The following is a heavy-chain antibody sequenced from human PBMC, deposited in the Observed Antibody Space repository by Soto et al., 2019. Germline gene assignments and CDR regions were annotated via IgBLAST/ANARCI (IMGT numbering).Heavy chain of an antibody. CDR1: GGSISTSPYY. V-gene: IGHV4-39*01. Sequence: QLQLQESGPGLVKPSETLSLTCTVSGGSISTSPYYWGWIRQPPGKGLEWIGSTHYSGSTYYNPSLTSRVTIAVDTSKNQISLKLSSVTAADTAVYYCARRGVERGMDVWGQGTMVTVSS. J-gene: IGHJ6*02. CDR3: ARRGVERGMDV. CDR2: THYSGST. D-gene: IGHD3-10*01.